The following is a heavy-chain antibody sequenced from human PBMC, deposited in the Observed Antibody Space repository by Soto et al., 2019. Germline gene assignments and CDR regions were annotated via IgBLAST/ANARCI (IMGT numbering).Heavy chain of an antibody. V-gene: IGHV3-21*01. Sequence: EVQVVESGGGLVKAGGSLRLSCVASGFNFRSHRMNWVRQAPGKGLEWLSSIDSASSYIFYADSLRGRFTISRDNAKNSLYLQMNSLRAEDTAVYYCVRESPNLRPQAHFDQWGQGTLVTVSS. CDR2: IDSASSYI. D-gene: IGHD6-25*01. J-gene: IGHJ4*02. CDR1: GFNFRSHR. CDR3: VRESPNLRPQAHFDQ.